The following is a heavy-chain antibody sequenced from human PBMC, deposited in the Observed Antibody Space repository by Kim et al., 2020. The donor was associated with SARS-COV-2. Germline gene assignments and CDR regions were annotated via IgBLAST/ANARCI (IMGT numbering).Heavy chain of an antibody. V-gene: IGHV4-59*08. D-gene: IGHD4-17*01. Sequence: SETLSLTCTVSGGSISSYYWSWIRQPPGKGLEWIGYIYYSGSTNYNPSLKSRVTISVDTSKNQFSLKLSSVTAADTAVYYCARTRIGDYGGNSDWYFDLWGRGTLVTVSS. CDR3: ARTRIGDYGGNSDWYFDL. CDR1: GGSISSYY. CDR2: IYYSGST. J-gene: IGHJ2*01.